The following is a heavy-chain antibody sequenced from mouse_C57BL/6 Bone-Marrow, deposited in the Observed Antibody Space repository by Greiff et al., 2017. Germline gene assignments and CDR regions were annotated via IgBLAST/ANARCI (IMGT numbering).Heavy chain of an antibody. V-gene: IGHV1-82*01. D-gene: IGHD1-1*01. CDR3: ARAYYGSSYVAY. CDR1: GYAFSSSW. J-gene: IGHJ3*01. CDR2: IYPGDGDT. Sequence: VQLQQSGPELVKPGASVKISCKASGYAFSSSWMNWVKQRPGQGLEWIGRIYPGDGDTNYNGKFKGKATLTADKSSSTAYMQLSSLTSEDSAVYFCARAYYGSSYVAYWGQGTLVTVSA.